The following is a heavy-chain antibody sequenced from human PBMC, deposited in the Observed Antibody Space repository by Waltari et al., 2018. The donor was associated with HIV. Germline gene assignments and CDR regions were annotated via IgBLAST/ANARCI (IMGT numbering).Heavy chain of an antibody. D-gene: IGHD6-19*01. Sequence: QLQLQESGPGLVKPSETLSLTCTVSGGSISSSSYYWGWIRQPPGKGLEWIGSIYYSGSTYYNPSLKSRVTISVDTSKNQFSLKLSSVTAADTAVYYCARGPIAVAGTLDYWGQGTLVTVSS. V-gene: IGHV4-39*07. CDR3: ARGPIAVAGTLDY. J-gene: IGHJ4*02. CDR1: GGSISSSSYY. CDR2: IYYSGST.